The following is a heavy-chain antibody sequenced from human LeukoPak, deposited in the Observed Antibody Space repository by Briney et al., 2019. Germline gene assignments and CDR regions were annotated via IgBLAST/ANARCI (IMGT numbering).Heavy chain of an antibody. V-gene: IGHV4-34*01. CDR3: ARGTGWDGSGSTPGFFDY. J-gene: IGHJ4*02. D-gene: IGHD3-10*01. CDR2: INHSGST. CDR1: GGSFSGYY. Sequence: SETLSLTCAVYGGSFSGYYWSWIRQPPGKGLEWIGEINHSGSTNYNPSLKSRVTISVDTSKNQFSLKLSSVTAADTAVYYCARGTGWDGSGSTPGFFDYWGQGTLVTVSS.